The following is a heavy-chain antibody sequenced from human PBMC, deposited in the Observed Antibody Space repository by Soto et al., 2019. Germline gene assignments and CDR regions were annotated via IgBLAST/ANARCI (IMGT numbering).Heavy chain of an antibody. CDR2: ISSSSSYI. J-gene: IGHJ4*02. V-gene: IGHV3-21*01. CDR1: GFTFSSYS. CDR3: ARDRMRIFGVVMYYFDY. Sequence: GGSLRLSCAASGFTFSSYSMNWVRQAPGKGLEWVSSISSSSSYIYYADSVKGRFTISRDNAKNSLYLQMNSLRAEDTAVYYCARDRMRIFGVVMYYFDYWGQGTLVTVSS. D-gene: IGHD3-3*01.